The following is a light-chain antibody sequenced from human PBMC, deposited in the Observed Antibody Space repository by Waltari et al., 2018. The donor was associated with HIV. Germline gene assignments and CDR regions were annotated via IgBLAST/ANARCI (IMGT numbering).Light chain of an antibody. CDR1: SSDIGDYNY. CDR3: CSFAGSYTLV. CDR2: DVT. J-gene: IGLJ3*02. Sequence: QSALTQPRSVSGSPGQSVTISCTGTSSDIGDYNYVPWYQQHPGKAPKLMIYDVTKRPSVVPDRFSGSKSCNTASLTISGLQAEDEAAYYCCSFAGSYTLVFGGGTKLTVL. V-gene: IGLV2-11*01.